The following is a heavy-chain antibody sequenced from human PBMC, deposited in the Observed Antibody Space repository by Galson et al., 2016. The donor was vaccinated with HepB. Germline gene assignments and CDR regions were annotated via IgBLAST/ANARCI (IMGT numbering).Heavy chain of an antibody. D-gene: IGHD3-16*01. V-gene: IGHV4-59*08. CDR3: AALGGAWTHEY. CDR2: IYYTGTT. Sequence: LSLTCTFSGASISSYYWSWIRQSPGRGLEWLGYIYYTGTTKYNPSLNSRVTISLDTSKGQFSLSLTSVTAAAAAVYYCAALGGAWTHEYWGPGRLVSVSS. J-gene: IGHJ4*01. CDR1: GASISSYY.